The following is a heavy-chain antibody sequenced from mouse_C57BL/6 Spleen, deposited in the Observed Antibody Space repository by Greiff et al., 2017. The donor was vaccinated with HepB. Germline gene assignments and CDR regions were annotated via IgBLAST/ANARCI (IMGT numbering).Heavy chain of an antibody. Sequence: QVQLQQSGAELVKPGASVKMSCKASGYTFTSYWITWVKQRPGKGLEWIGDIYPGSGSTNYNEKFKSKATLTVDTSSSTAYMQLSSRTSEDSAVYYCARGDGSSYDMDYWGQGTSVTVSS. CDR3: ARGDGSSYDMDY. D-gene: IGHD1-1*01. CDR2: IYPGSGST. J-gene: IGHJ4*01. CDR1: GYTFTSYW. V-gene: IGHV1-55*01.